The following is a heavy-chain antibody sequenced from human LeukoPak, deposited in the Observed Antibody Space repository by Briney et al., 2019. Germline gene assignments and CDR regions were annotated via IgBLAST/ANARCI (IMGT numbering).Heavy chain of an antibody. Sequence: SLSLSCAASGFTFDEYAMHWVRQAAGKGLEWVSGISWNSGSIGYADSVKGRFTISRDNAKNSLYLQMNSLRAEDTALYYCSKAYSSSWYGAFDYWGQGTLVTVSS. D-gene: IGHD6-13*01. CDR2: ISWNSGSI. CDR3: SKAYSSSWYGAFDY. CDR1: GFTFDEYA. V-gene: IGHV3-9*01. J-gene: IGHJ4*02.